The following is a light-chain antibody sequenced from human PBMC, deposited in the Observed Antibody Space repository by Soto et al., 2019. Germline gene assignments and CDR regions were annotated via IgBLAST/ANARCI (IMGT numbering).Light chain of an antibody. CDR3: QQRSHLPIFT. J-gene: IGKJ3*01. CDR1: QTVSSR. CDR2: DAS. V-gene: IGKV3-11*01. Sequence: EIVLTQSPGTLSLSPGERATLSCRASQTVSSRLAWYQHKPGQAPRLLIYDASNRAPGIPARFSGSGSGTDFTLTITSLEPEDFGVYYCQQRSHLPIFTFGPGTKVDVK.